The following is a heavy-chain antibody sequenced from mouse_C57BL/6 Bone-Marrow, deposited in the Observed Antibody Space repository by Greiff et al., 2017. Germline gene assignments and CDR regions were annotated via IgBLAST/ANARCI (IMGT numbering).Heavy chain of an antibody. Sequence: QVQLQQSGAELVKPGASVKISCKASGYAFSSYWMNWVKQRPGKGLEWIGQIYPGDGDTNYNGKFKGKATLTADKSSSTAYMQLSSLTSEDSAVYFCARYFYYSNSTDYWGQGTSVTVSS. CDR3: ARYFYYSNSTDY. CDR2: IYPGDGDT. V-gene: IGHV1-80*01. D-gene: IGHD2-5*01. CDR1: GYAFSSYW. J-gene: IGHJ4*01.